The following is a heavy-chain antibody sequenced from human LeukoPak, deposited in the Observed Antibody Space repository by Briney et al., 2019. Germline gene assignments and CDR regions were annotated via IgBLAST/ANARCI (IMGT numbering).Heavy chain of an antibody. CDR1: GFTFSNAW. CDR2: IKSKTDGGTT. Sequence: PGGSLRLSCAASGFTFSNAWMSWVRQAPGKGLEWVGRIKSKTDGGTTDYAAPVKGRFTISRDDSKNTLYLQMNSLKTEDTAVYYCTTGGGYDLSLFDYWGQGTLVTVSS. D-gene: IGHD5-12*01. V-gene: IGHV3-15*01. CDR3: TTGGGYDLSLFDY. J-gene: IGHJ4*02.